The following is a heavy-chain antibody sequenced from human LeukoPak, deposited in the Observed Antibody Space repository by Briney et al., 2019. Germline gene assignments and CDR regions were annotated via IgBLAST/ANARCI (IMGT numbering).Heavy chain of an antibody. V-gene: IGHV3-23*01. D-gene: IGHD6-13*01. CDR1: GFTFSNYA. CDR3: AKAHSSSWSDWYFDL. CDR2: VTGIGSST. J-gene: IGHJ2*01. Sequence: GGSVTLSCAASGFTFSNYALRGLRQAPGKGLEWVSAVTGIGSSTYYAHSVKGRFTISRNNSKDPLYLQMHSLRAEDTAVYCCAKAHSSSWSDWYFDLLGRGTLVIVSS.